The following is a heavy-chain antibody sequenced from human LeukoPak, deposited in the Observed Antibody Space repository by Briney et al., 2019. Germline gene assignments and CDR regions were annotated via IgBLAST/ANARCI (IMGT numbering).Heavy chain of an antibody. D-gene: IGHD6-13*01. Sequence: GGSLRLSCAASGFTFSNDVMHWVRQPPGKGLEWVAFIRYHGNDKYYADSVKGRFTISRDNSKNTLYLQMNSLRGEDTAVYYCAKCPSNSSSWVFDYWGQGTLVTVSS. CDR1: GFTFSNDV. CDR2: IRYHGNDK. CDR3: AKCPSNSSSWVFDY. J-gene: IGHJ4*02. V-gene: IGHV3-30*02.